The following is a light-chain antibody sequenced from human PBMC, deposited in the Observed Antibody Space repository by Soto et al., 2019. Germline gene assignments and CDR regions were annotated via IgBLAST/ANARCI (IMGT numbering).Light chain of an antibody. J-gene: IGKJ2*03. V-gene: IGKV1-17*01. CDR2: AAS. CDR1: QGIGIY. CDR3: LQHNTYPYS. Sequence: DIQMTQSPSSLSASVGDRVTITCRASQGIGIYLGWFQQKPGKAPKRLIYAASTLEGGVPSRFSGSGSGAEFTLTISSLQPEDFATFYCLQHNTYPYSFGQGTKLEIK.